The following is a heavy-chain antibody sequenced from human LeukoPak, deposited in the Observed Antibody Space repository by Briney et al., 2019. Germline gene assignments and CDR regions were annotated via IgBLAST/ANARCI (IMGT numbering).Heavy chain of an antibody. V-gene: IGHV3-30*02. J-gene: IGHJ4*02. CDR3: AKGDGDSPFDY. CDR2: IRYDESDK. Sequence: GGSLRLSCAASGFTFSSYGMHWVRQAPGKGLERVAFIRYDESDKYYADSVKGRFTISRDISKNTLYLQMNSLRAEDTAVYYCAKGDGDSPFDYWGQGTLVTVSS. D-gene: IGHD5-24*01. CDR1: GFTFSSYG.